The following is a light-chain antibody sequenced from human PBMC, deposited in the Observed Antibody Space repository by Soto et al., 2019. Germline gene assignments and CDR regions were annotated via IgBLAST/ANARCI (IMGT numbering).Light chain of an antibody. CDR3: QQYHKWSFT. J-gene: IGKJ4*01. CDR1: QSVSSN. CDR2: GAS. Sequence: EIVMTQSPATLSVSPGERVTLSCRASQSVSSNLAWYQQKPGQAPRLLIYGASSKASGIPARFSGSGSETEFTLTISSLQSEDFAVYYCQQYHKWSFTFGGGTTVEIK. V-gene: IGKV3-15*01.